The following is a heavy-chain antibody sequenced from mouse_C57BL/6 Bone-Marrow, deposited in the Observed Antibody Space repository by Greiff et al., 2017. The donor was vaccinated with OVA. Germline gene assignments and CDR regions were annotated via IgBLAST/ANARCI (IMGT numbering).Heavy chain of an antibody. CDR2: ISSGGDYI. CDR3: TRDWDYAFDY. Sequence: EVNVVESGAGLVKPGGSLKLSCAASGFTFSSYAMSWVRQTPEKRLEWVAYISSGGDYIYYADTVKGRFTISRDNARNTLYLQMSSLKSEDTAMYYCTRDWDYAFDYWGQGTTLTVSS. D-gene: IGHD1-1*02. J-gene: IGHJ2*01. V-gene: IGHV5-9-1*02. CDR1: GFTFSSYA.